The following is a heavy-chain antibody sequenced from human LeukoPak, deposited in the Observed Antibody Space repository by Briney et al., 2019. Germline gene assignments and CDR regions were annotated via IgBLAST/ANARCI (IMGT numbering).Heavy chain of an antibody. CDR3: ASNYYGSGSLDY. D-gene: IGHD3-10*01. Sequence: PSETLSLTCTVSGGSISSYYGSWFRHPPGKGLEWIGYIYYSGGTNYNPSLKSRVTISVDTSKNQFSLKLSSVTAADTAVYYCASNYYGSGSLDYWGQGNLVTVSS. CDR2: IYYSGGT. V-gene: IGHV4-59*08. CDR1: GGSISSYY. J-gene: IGHJ4*02.